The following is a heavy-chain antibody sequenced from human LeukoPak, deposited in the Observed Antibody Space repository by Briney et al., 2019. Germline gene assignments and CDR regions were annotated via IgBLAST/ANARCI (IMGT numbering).Heavy chain of an antibody. V-gene: IGHV3-23*01. CDR1: GFTFSSYA. CDR2: ISGSGGST. Sequence: GGSLRLSCAASGFTFSSYAMSWVRQAPGKGLEWVSAISGSGGSTYYADSVKGRFTISRDNSKNTLYLQMNSLRAEDTAIYYCAKRIEYGNSWPHFDYWGQGTLVTVS. CDR3: AKRIEYGNSWPHFDY. J-gene: IGHJ4*02. D-gene: IGHD6-13*01.